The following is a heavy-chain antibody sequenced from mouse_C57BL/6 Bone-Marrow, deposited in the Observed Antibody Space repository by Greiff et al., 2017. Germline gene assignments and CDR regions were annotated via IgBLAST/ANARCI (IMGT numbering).Heavy chain of an antibody. D-gene: IGHD4-1*01. V-gene: IGHV1-54*01. Sequence: VKLMASGAELVRPGTSVKVSCKASGYAFTNYLIEWVKQRPGQGLEWIGVINPGSGGTNYNEKFKGKATLTADKSSSTAYMQLSSLTSEDSAVYFCARSKNWDSWFAYWGQGTLVTVSA. CDR1: GYAFTNYL. CDR2: INPGSGGT. CDR3: ARSKNWDSWFAY. J-gene: IGHJ3*01.